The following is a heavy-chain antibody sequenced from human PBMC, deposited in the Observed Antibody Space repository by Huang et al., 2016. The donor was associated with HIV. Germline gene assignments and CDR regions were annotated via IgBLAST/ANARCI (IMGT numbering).Heavy chain of an antibody. CDR2: ISRSSSTI. CDR3: ARDKDCWNGPDN. CDR1: GFRFSDYY. D-gene: IGHD3-3*01. J-gene: IGHJ4*02. V-gene: IGHV3-11*01. Sequence: QVQLVESGGGLVKPGGSLRLFCAGSGFRFSDYYMSWIRQAPGKGLEWVSQISRSSSTIYYSDAVKGRFTVSRDNARNALFLQMNSLRADDTALYYCARDKDCWNGPDNWGQGTLVIVSS.